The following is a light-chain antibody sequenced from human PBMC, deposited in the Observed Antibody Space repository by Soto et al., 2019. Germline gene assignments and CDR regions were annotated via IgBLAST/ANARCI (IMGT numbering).Light chain of an antibody. CDR2: GVF. CDR1: ESVSANY. Sequence: EIVLTQSPGTLSLSPGERATLSCRASESVSANYLAWYQQRPGQAPRLLTYGVFSRATGIPDRFRGSGSGTDFTLTISRLEPEDFAVYYCQQYGASPRTFGQGTKVDIK. J-gene: IGKJ1*01. CDR3: QQYGASPRT. V-gene: IGKV3-20*01.